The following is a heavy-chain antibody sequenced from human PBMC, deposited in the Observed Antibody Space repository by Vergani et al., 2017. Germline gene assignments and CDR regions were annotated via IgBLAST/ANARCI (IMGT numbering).Heavy chain of an antibody. CDR1: GGSFSGYY. CDR2: INHSGST. V-gene: IGHV4-34*01. CDR3: ARGGQSSDP. J-gene: IGHJ5*02. Sequence: QVQLQQWGAGLLKPSETLSLTCAVYGGSFSGYYWSWIRQPPGKGLGWLGEINHSGSTNYNPSLKSRFTISVYTSKNQFSLELSSVTAADTAVYYCARGGQSSDPWGQGTLVTVSS.